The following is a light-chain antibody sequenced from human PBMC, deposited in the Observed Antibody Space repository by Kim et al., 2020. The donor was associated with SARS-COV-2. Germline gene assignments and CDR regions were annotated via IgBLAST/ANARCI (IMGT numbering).Light chain of an antibody. Sequence: SPGESGTLPCRASQSVTSYFLAWYQHKPGQAPGHLIYGASSRATRIPDRFSGSGSGTDFTLTISRLEPEDFAVYYCQQYANSPITFGQGTRLEIK. CDR2: GAS. CDR3: QQYANSPIT. V-gene: IGKV3-20*01. CDR1: QSVTSYF. J-gene: IGKJ5*01.